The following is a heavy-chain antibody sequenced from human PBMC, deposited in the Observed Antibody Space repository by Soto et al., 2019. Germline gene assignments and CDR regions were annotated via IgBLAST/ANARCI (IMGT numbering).Heavy chain of an antibody. CDR1: GDSVSSNSAA. CDR2: TYYRSKWNN. Sequence: SQTLSLTCAISGDSVSSNSAAWNWISQSPSRGLEWLGRTYYRSKWNNDYALSVKRRITINPDTPKNQVSLHLYSVTPEDTAVYYCTGITSFRGMDVWGQGTPVTVSS. V-gene: IGHV6-1*01. D-gene: IGHD3-10*01. CDR3: TGITSFRGMDV. J-gene: IGHJ6*02.